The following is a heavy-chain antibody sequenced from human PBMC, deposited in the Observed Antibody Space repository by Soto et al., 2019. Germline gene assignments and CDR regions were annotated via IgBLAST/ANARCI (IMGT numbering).Heavy chain of an antibody. J-gene: IGHJ4*02. D-gene: IGHD5-18*01. CDR3: ARNSYGYFDY. CDR1: GGSISSYY. V-gene: IGHV4-59*01. CDR2: IYYSGST. Sequence: SETLSLTCTVSGGSISSYYWSWIRQPPGKGLEWIGYIYYSGSTNYNPSLKSRVTISVETSKNQFSLKLSSVTAADTAVYYCARNSYGYFDYWGQGTLVTVSS.